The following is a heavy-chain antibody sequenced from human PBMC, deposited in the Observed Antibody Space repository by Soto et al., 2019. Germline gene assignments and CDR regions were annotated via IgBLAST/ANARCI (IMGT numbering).Heavy chain of an antibody. Sequence: SETLSLTCTVSGGSISSYYWSWIRQPAGKGLEWIGRIYTSGSTNYNPSLKSRVTMSVDTPKNQFSLKLSSVTAADTAVYYCARDQILRYFDWLFRDDAFDIWGQGTMVTVSS. V-gene: IGHV4-4*07. CDR3: ARDQILRYFDWLFRDDAFDI. D-gene: IGHD3-9*01. CDR2: IYTSGST. J-gene: IGHJ3*02. CDR1: GGSISSYY.